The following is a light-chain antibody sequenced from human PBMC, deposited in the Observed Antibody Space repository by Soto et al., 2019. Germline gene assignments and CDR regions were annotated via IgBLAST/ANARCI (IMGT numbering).Light chain of an antibody. Sequence: QSVLTQPPSASGSPGQSVTISCTGTSSDVGAYNFVSWYQQHPGKAPKLMIYEVNKRPSGVPDRFSGSKSGNTASLTVSGLQAEDEADYFCNSYAGSNNFVVFGGGTKVTVL. J-gene: IGLJ2*01. CDR2: EVN. V-gene: IGLV2-8*01. CDR1: SSDVGAYNF. CDR3: NSYAGSNNFVV.